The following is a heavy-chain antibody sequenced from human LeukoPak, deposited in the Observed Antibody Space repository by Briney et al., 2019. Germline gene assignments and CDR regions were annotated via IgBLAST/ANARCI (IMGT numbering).Heavy chain of an antibody. CDR3: ARYYYDSSGYYTFDY. Sequence: SETLSLTCAVYGGSFSGYYWSWIRQSPGKGLEWIGEINHSGSTNYNPSLQSRVTISVDTSKNQFSLKLSSVTAADTAVYYCARYYYDSSGYYTFDYWGQGTLDTVSS. V-gene: IGHV4-34*01. CDR1: GGSFSGYY. J-gene: IGHJ4*02. D-gene: IGHD3-22*01. CDR2: INHSGST.